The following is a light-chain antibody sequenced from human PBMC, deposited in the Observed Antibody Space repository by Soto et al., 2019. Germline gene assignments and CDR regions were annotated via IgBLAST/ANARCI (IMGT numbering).Light chain of an antibody. V-gene: IGKV3-15*01. CDR2: GAS. J-gene: IGKJ2*01. Sequence: EIVMTQSPASLSVSPGDGATLSCRASQTVASNLAWYQQKPGQGPRLLIHGASTRAAGVPARFIGSGSGIDFTLTISSLQSEDFAVYYCQQYHNWPPQYTFGQGTKLQIK. CDR3: QQYHNWPPQYT. CDR1: QTVASN.